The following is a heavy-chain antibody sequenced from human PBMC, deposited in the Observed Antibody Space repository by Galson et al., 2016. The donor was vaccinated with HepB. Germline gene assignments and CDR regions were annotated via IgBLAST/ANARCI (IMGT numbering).Heavy chain of an antibody. CDR2: ITWNSGAT. CDR1: GFTFDDHA. J-gene: IGHJ2*01. D-gene: IGHD1-26*01. Sequence: SLRLSCAASGFTFDDHAMHWVRQAPGRGLEWVARITWNSGATGYAASRGGRFTIPRDNAKHSLYLPMSRPTAGDSATYYCARDPGALTGTYQYFDLWGRGAPVTVSP. CDR3: ARDPGALTGTYQYFDL. V-gene: IGHV3-9*01.